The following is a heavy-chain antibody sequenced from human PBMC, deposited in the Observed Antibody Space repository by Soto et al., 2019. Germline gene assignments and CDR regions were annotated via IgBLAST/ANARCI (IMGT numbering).Heavy chain of an antibody. CDR2: IIPILGIA. CDR3: ARSGRYGSGSQNFDY. J-gene: IGHJ4*02. Sequence: QVQLVQSGAEVKKPGSSVKVSCKASGGTFSSYTISWVRQAPGQGLEWMGRIIPILGIANYAQKFQGRVTITADKSTSRAYLELSSLRSEAMAVYYCARSGRYGSGSQNFDYWGQGTLVTVSS. CDR1: GGTFSSYT. D-gene: IGHD3-10*01. V-gene: IGHV1-69*02.